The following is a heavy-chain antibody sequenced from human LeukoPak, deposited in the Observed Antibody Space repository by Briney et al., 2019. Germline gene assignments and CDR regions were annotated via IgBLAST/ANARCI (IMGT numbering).Heavy chain of an antibody. J-gene: IGHJ4*02. D-gene: IGHD5-18*01. CDR3: ASGPGYSYGP. V-gene: IGHV3-48*03. CDR2: ISSSGRTI. Sequence: GGSLRLSCAASGFTFSSYEMNWVRQAPGKGLEWVSYISSSGRTIYYADSVKGRFTISRDNAKNSLYLQMNSLRAEDTAVYYCASGPGYSYGPWGQGTLVTVSS. CDR1: GFTFSSYE.